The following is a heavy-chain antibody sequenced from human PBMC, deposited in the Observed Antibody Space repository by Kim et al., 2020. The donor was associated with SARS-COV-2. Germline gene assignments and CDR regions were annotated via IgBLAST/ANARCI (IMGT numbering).Heavy chain of an antibody. CDR3: ARARYYDFWSGYLYYFDY. CDR1: GFTVSSNY. Sequence: GGSLRLSCAASGFTVSSNYMSWVRQAPGKGLEWVSVIYSGGSTYYADSVKGRFTISRHNSKNTLYLQMNSLRAEDTAVYYCARARYYDFWSGYLYYFDYWGQGTLVTVSS. J-gene: IGHJ4*02. V-gene: IGHV3-53*04. CDR2: IYSGGST. D-gene: IGHD3-3*01.